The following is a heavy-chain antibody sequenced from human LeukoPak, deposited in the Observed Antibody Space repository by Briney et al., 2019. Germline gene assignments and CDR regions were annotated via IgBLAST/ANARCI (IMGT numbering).Heavy chain of an antibody. J-gene: IGHJ4*02. Sequence: ASVKVSCKASGYTFTSYGISWVRQAPGQGLEWMGWISAYNGNTNYAQKLQGRVTMTTDTSKSTAYMELRSLRSDDTAVYYCARDGVLLWFGKTRYFDYWGQGTLVTVSS. V-gene: IGHV1-18*01. D-gene: IGHD3-10*01. CDR1: GYTFTSYG. CDR3: ARDGVLLWFGKTRYFDY. CDR2: ISAYNGNT.